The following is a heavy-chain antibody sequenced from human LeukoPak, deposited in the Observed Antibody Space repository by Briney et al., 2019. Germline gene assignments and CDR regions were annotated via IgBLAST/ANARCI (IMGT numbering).Heavy chain of an antibody. V-gene: IGHV3-30*04. D-gene: IGHD3-10*01. CDR1: GFTFSSYA. J-gene: IGHJ6*03. Sequence: PGGSLRLSCAASGFTFSSYAMHWVRQAPGKGLEWVAVISYDGSNKYYADSVKGRFTISRDNSKNTLYLQMNSLRAEDTAVYYCASHAGELRPGDYYYYMDVWGKGTTVTVSS. CDR3: ASHAGELRPGDYYYYMDV. CDR2: ISYDGSNK.